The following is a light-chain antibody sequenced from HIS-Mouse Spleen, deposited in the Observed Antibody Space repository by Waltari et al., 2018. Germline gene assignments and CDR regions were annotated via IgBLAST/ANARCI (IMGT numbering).Light chain of an antibody. Sequence: QSALTQPPSASGSPGQSVTISCPGTTSAVGGANYSSWYQQHPGKAPKRMIYEVSKRPSGVPDRFSGSKSGNTASLTVSGLQAEDEADYYCSSYAGSNNLGVFGGGTKLTVL. V-gene: IGLV2-8*01. CDR1: TSAVGGANY. J-gene: IGLJ2*01. CDR3: SSYAGSNNLGV. CDR2: EVS.